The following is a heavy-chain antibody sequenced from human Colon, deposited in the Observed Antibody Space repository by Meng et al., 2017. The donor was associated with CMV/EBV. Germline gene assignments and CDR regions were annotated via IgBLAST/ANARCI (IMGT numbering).Heavy chain of an antibody. J-gene: IGHJ6*02. CDR2: INHSGST. Sequence: SETLSLTCAVYGGSFSGYYWSWIRQPPGKGLEWIGEINHSGSTNYNPSLKSRVTISVDTSKNQFSLKLSSVTAADTAVYYCARVVRRELTTRYSYYYGMDVWGQGTTVTVSS. CDR1: GGSFSGYY. V-gene: IGHV4-34*01. CDR3: ARVVRRELTTRYSYYYGMDV. D-gene: IGHD1-26*01.